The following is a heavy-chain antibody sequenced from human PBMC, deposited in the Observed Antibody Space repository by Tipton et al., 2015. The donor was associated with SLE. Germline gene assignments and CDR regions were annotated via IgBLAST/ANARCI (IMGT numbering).Heavy chain of an antibody. J-gene: IGHJ6*03. CDR2: IYYGESM. CDR3: ARGLTYSSSSYYYYYYMDV. CDR1: GGSISSSSYY. V-gene: IGHV4-39*07. Sequence: LRLSCTVSGGSISSSSYYWGWIRQPPGQGLEWIGSIYYGESMDYNPSLKSRVTMSVDTSKNQFSLKLGSVTAADTAVYYCARGLTYSSSSYYYYYYMDVWGKGTTVTVSS. D-gene: IGHD6-6*01.